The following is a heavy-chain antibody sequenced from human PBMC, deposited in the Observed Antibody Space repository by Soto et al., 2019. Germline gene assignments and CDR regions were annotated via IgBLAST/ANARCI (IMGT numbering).Heavy chain of an antibody. V-gene: IGHV3-30-3*01. CDR1: GFTFSSYA. Sequence: AGGSLRLSCAASGFTFSSYAMHWVRQAPGKGLEWVAVISYDGSNKYYADSVKGRFTISRDNSKNTLYLQRNSLRAEDTAVYYCARGPSSLTRFDYWGQGTLVTVSS. CDR3: ARGPSSLTRFDY. CDR2: ISYDGSNK. D-gene: IGHD2-2*01. J-gene: IGHJ4*02.